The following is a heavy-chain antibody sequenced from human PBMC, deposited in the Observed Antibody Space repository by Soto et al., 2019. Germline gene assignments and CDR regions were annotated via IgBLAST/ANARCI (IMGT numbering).Heavy chain of an antibody. Sequence: PGESLKISCKGSGYTFTSNWIGWVRQMPGKGLEWMGIMYPGDSDTRYSPSFQGQVTISADKSISTAYLQWNSLKASDTAMYYCATYYGNSGLVYWGQGTQVTVS. CDR2: MYPGDSDT. V-gene: IGHV5-51*01. J-gene: IGHJ4*02. CDR3: ATYYGNSGLVY. D-gene: IGHD3-10*01. CDR1: GYTFTSNW.